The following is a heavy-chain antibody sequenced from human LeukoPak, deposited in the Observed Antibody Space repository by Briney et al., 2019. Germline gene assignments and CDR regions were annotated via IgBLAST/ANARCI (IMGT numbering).Heavy chain of an antibody. CDR1: GGSISRYY. CDR3: ARQAYCGGDCYSLDV. CDR2: IYYSGST. Sequence: PSETLSLTCTVSGGSISRYYWSWIRQPPGKGLEWIGYIYYSGSTNYNPSLKSRVTISVDTSKNQFSLKLSSVTAADTAVYYCARQAYCGGDCYSLDVWGQGTTVTVSS. J-gene: IGHJ6*02. V-gene: IGHV4-59*08. D-gene: IGHD2-21*02.